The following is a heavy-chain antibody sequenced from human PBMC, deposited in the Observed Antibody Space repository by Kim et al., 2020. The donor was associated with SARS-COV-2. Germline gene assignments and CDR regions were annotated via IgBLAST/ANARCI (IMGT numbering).Heavy chain of an antibody. J-gene: IGHJ6*02. CDR1: GFTFSSYG. CDR2: ISYDGSNK. V-gene: IGHV3-30*18. Sequence: GGSLRLSCAASGFTFSSYGMHWVRQAPDKGLEWVAVISYDGSNKYYADSVKGRFTISRDNSKNTLYLQMNSLRAEDTAVYYCAKLGRSSSWYYYYGMDVWGQGTTVTVSS. D-gene: IGHD6-13*01. CDR3: AKLGRSSSWYYYYGMDV.